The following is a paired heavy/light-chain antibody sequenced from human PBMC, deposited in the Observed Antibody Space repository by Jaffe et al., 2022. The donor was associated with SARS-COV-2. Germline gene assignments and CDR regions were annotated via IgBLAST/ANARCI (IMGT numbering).Light chain of an antibody. J-gene: IGKJ2*01. CDR1: QSVLYSSNNKNY. CDR2: WAS. V-gene: IGKV4-1*01. CDR3: QQYYRTPYT. Sequence: DIVMTQSPDSLAESLGERATINCKSSQSVLYSSNNKNYLAWYQQKPRQPPKLLIYWASTRESGVPDRFSGSGSGTDFTLTINSLQAEDVAVYYCQQYYRTPYTFGQGTKLEIK.
Heavy chain of an antibody. CDR1: GFTFSSYA. CDR2: ISGRGDNT. Sequence: EVQLLESGGGLVQPGGSLRLSCAASGFTFSSYAMSWVRQAPGKGLEWVSDISGRGDNTYYADSVKARFTISRDNSKNTLYLQMNSLRAEDTAVYHCAKAGMTTLSGAHYYYGMDVWGQGTTVTVSS. D-gene: IGHD4-4*01. CDR3: AKAGMTTLSGAHYYYGMDV. J-gene: IGHJ6*02. V-gene: IGHV3-23*01.